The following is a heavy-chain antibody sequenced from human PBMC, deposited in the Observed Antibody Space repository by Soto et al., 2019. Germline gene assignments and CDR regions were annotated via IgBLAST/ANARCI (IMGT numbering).Heavy chain of an antibody. CDR3: ARGNKPLTYYYYGMDV. CDR2: INHSGST. V-gene: IGHV4-34*01. J-gene: IGHJ6*02. CDR1: GGSFSGYY. Sequence: SETLSLTCAVYGGSFSGYYWSWIRQPPGKGLEWIGEINHSGSTNYNPSLKSRVTISVDTSKNQFSLKLSSVTAADTAVYYCARGNKPLTYYYYGMDVWGQGTTVTVSS.